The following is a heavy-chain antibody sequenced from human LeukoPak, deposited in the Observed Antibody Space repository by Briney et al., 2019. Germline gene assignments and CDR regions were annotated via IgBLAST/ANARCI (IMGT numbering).Heavy chain of an antibody. V-gene: IGHV4-59*08. Sequence: PSETLSLTCTVSGGSISSSYYWNWIWQPPGKGLEWIGYIYYSGSTNYNPSLKSRVTISVDTSKNQFSLKLSSVTAADTAVYYCARHGISGGYSDYWGQGTLVTVSS. CDR2: IYYSGST. J-gene: IGHJ4*02. CDR1: GGSISSSYY. CDR3: ARHGISGGYSDY. D-gene: IGHD1-26*01.